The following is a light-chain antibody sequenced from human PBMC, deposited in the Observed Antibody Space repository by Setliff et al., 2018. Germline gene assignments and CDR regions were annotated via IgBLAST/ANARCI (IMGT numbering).Light chain of an antibody. CDR1: KLENKF. J-gene: IGLJ1*01. CDR2: EDT. Sequence: YELTQPPSVSVSPGQTASITCSGDKLENKFVCWYQQKPGQTPVPIIYEDTKRPSGIPGRFSGSNSGNTATLTISGTQAMDEADYFCQAWDSNTYVFGTGTKVTVL. V-gene: IGLV3-1*01. CDR3: QAWDSNTYV.